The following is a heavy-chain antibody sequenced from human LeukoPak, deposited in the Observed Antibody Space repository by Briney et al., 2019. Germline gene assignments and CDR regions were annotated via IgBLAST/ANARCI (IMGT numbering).Heavy chain of an antibody. CDR1: GFTVSSNY. CDR3: ASGELAKYGYSYGPDAFDI. J-gene: IGHJ3*02. D-gene: IGHD5-18*01. CDR2: IYSGGST. Sequence: GGSLRPSCAASGFTVSSNYMSWVRQAPGKGLEWVSVIYSGGSTYYADSVKGRFTISRDNSKNTLYLQMNSLRAEDTAVYYCASGELAKYGYSYGPDAFDIWGQGTMVTVSS. V-gene: IGHV3-66*01.